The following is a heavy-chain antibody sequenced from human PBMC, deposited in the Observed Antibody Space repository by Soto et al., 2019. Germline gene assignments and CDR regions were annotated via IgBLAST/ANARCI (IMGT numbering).Heavy chain of an antibody. D-gene: IGHD3-22*01. CDR3: SKGSGYDSTD. J-gene: IGHJ4*02. V-gene: IGHV3-23*01. CDR1: GFTFSTYG. Sequence: EVQLLESGGGLVQPGGSLRLSCAASGFTFSTYGMSWVRQAPGKGLEWISGLSGSDGRTTYADSVKGRFTISRDNSKNTLYLQIDSLRVEDTAVYFFSKGSGYDSTDLGQGTLVTVSS. CDR2: LSGSDGRT.